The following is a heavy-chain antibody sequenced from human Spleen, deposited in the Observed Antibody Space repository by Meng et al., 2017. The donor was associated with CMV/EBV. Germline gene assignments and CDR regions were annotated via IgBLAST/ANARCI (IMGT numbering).Heavy chain of an antibody. D-gene: IGHD3-3*01. CDR2: ISYDGSNR. J-gene: IGHJ4*02. CDR3: ARRRGYDFWSGYWY. Sequence: GGSLRLSCAASGFTFSHYAMHWVRQAPGKGLEWVALISYDGSNRYYADSVKGRFTISRDNSKNTLFLQMNSLRAEDTAVYCCARRRGYDFWSGYWYWGQGTLVTVSS. V-gene: IGHV3-30*04. CDR1: GFTFSHYA.